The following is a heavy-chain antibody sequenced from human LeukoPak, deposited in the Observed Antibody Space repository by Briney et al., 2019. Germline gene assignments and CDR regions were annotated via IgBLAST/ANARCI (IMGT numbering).Heavy chain of an antibody. CDR1: GGSISSSSYY. V-gene: IGHV4-39*01. CDR2: IYYSGST. CDR3: ARPARADI. Sequence: SETLSLTCTVSGGSISSSSYYWGWIRQPPGKGLEWIGSIYYSGSTYYNPSLKSRVTISVDTSKNQFSLKLSSVTAADTAVYYCARPARADIWGQGTLVTVSS. J-gene: IGHJ4*02.